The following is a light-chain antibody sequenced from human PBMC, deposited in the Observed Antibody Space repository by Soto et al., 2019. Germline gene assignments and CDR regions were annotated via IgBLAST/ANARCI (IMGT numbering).Light chain of an antibody. J-gene: IGKJ1*01. Sequence: SLDTLTLKKGERATLSCRASQSVGSYLAWFQQTPGQAPRLLIYDTSNRATGIPARFSGSGSGTDFTLTISSLETEDFAVYYCQQRSDWPPTFGQGSKVDIK. V-gene: IGKV3-11*01. CDR2: DTS. CDR3: QQRSDWPPT. CDR1: QSVGSY.